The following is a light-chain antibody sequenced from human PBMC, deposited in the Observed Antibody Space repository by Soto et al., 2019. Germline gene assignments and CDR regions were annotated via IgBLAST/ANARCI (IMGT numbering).Light chain of an antibody. CDR2: YAT. CDR1: QSVSNN. V-gene: IGKV3-15*01. CDR3: QQYNDWPPIT. J-gene: IGKJ5*01. Sequence: EIMMTQSPATLSVSPGERATLSCRASQSVSNNLAWYQHKPGQAPRLLIYYATTRATGIPARFSGSGSGTGFTLTISSLQSEDFALYYCQQYNDWPPITFGQGTRLEIK.